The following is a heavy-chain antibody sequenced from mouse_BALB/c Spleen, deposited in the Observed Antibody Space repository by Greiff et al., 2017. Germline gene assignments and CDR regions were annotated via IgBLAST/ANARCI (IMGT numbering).Heavy chain of an antibody. CDR1: GFTFTDYY. J-gene: IGHJ4*01. V-gene: IGHV7-3*02. Sequence: EVKLVESGGGLVQPGGSLRLSCATPGFTFTDYYMSWVRQPPGKALEWLGFIRNKANGYTTEYSASVKGRFTISRDNSQSILYLQMNTLRAEDSATYYCARVPLPYMTMDYWGQGTSVTVSS. CDR3: ARVPLPYMTMDY. CDR2: IRNKANGYTT. D-gene: IGHD6-1*01.